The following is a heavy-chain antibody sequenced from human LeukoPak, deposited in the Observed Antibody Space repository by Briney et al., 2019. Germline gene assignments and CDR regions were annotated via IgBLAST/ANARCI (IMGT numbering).Heavy chain of an antibody. CDR3: AISRTTVTAPFDY. Sequence: GGSLRLSCAASGFTFSSYAMHWVRQAPGKGLEWVAVISYDGSNKYYADSVKGRFTISRDNSKNTLYLQMNSLRVEDTAVYYCAISRTTVTAPFDYWGQGTLVTVSS. J-gene: IGHJ4*02. CDR1: GFTFSSYA. CDR2: ISYDGSNK. V-gene: IGHV3-30-3*01. D-gene: IGHD4-17*01.